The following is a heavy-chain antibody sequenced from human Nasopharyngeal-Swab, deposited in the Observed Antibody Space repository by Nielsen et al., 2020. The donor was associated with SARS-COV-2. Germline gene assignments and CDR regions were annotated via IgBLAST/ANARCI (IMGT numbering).Heavy chain of an antibody. V-gene: IGHV3-30-3*01. Sequence: GCLAPGKGLEWVVVISYDGSNKYYADSVKGRFTISRDNSKDTLYLQMNSLRAEDTALYYCARGPEDGMDVWGQGTTVTVSS. J-gene: IGHJ6*02. CDR2: ISYDGSNK. CDR3: ARGPEDGMDV. D-gene: IGHD1-14*01.